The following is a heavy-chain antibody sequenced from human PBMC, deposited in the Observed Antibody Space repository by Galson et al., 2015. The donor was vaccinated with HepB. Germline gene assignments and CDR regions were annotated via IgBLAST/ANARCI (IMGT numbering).Heavy chain of an antibody. CDR1: GDTFSRYP. V-gene: IGHV1-69*02. Sequence: SVKVSCKASGDTFSRYPFHWVRQAPGQGLEWMGRIIPIPAIADYAQKFQGRVTITADKSTSTAYMELSSLRADDTAVYYCASGNGGYDITPFDYWGQGTLVTVSS. CDR2: IIPIPAIA. CDR3: ASGNGGYDITPFDY. J-gene: IGHJ4*02. D-gene: IGHD5-12*01.